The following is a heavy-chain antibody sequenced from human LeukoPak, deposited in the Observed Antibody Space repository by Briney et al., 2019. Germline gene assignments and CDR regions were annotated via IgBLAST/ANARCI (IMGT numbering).Heavy chain of an antibody. CDR1: GGSISSYY. J-gene: IGHJ6*03. D-gene: IGHD3-10*01. Sequence: PSETLSLTCTVSGGSISSYYWSWIRERPGEGVEWIGYIYYSVSTNYNPSLKRRVTISVDTSKNQFSLKLSSVTAADTAVYYCARGRVDYYGSGSYYSGGKYYYYYMDVWGKGTTVTVSS. CDR3: ARGRVDYYGSGSYYSGGKYYYYYMDV. CDR2: IYYSVST. V-gene: IGHV4-59*12.